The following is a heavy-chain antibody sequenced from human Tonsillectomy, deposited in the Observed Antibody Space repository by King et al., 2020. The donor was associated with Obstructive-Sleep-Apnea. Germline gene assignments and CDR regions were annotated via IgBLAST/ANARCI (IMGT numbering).Heavy chain of an antibody. CDR3: ARDSYGSGSYYPGY. Sequence: QLVQSWAEVKKPGASVKVSCKASGYTFTSYYMHWVRQGPGQGLEWMGIIKPSGGSTSYAQKFQGRVTMTRDTSTSTVYMALGSMRSEDTAVYYCARDSYGSGSYYPGYWGQGTLVTVSS. J-gene: IGHJ4*02. D-gene: IGHD3-10*01. V-gene: IGHV1-46*03. CDR1: GYTFTSYY. CDR2: IKPSGGST.